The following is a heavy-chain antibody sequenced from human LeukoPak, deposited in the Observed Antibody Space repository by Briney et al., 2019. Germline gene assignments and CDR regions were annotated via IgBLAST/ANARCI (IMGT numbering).Heavy chain of an antibody. J-gene: IGHJ4*02. V-gene: IGHV6-1*01. CDR3: ARRRGITGTTCFDY. Sequence: SQTLSLTCAISGDSVSSNSAAWNWIRQSPSRGLEWLGRTYYRSKWYNDYAETVKSRITINPDTSKNQFSLQLNSVTPEDTAVYYCARRRGITGTTCFDYWGQGTLVTVSS. CDR1: GDSVSSNSAA. D-gene: IGHD1-7*01. CDR2: TYYRSKWYN.